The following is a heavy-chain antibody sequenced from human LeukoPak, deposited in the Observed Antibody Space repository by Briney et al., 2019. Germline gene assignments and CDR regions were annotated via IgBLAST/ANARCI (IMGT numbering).Heavy chain of an antibody. V-gene: IGHV3-23*01. CDR1: GFTFSNNA. D-gene: IGHD6-13*01. CDR3: ARSISAAGIFWLDH. Sequence: GGSLRLSCEGSGFTFSNNAMAWVRQAPGHGLEWVSAISSSGGSTYYADSVKGRFTISRDNSKNTLYLQMSSLRVEDTAVYYCARSISAAGIFWLDHWGLGTLVTVSS. J-gene: IGHJ4*02. CDR2: ISSSGGST.